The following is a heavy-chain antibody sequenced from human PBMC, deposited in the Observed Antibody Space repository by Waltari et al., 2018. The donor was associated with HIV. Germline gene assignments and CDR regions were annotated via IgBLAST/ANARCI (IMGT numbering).Heavy chain of an antibody. CDR3: ARLTTLYP. V-gene: IGHV3-7*01. J-gene: IGHJ5*02. CDR1: GSGFGTSW. D-gene: IGHD1-1*01. Sequence: EVHLVESGGDLVQPGGPLSLPGPASGSGFGTSWMTWVRQAPGKGLEWVANLNEDGSEKNYVDSVKGRFTISRDNAKNSLYLQMNSLRAEDTAVYYCARLTTLYPWGQGTLVTVSS. CDR2: LNEDGSEK.